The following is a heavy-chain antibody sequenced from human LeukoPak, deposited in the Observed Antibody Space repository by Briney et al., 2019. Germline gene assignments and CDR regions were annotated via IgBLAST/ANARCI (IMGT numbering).Heavy chain of an antibody. D-gene: IGHD3-10*01. V-gene: IGHV3-64*01. J-gene: IGHJ4*02. Sequence: GGSLRLSCAASGFTFSSYTMHWVRQAPGKGLEYVSAISSSGGSTYYANSVKGRFTISRDNSKNTLFLQMGSLRAEDMAVYYCARDGPYRGSSYFLDYWGQGTLVTVSS. CDR1: GFTFSSYT. CDR3: ARDGPYRGSSYFLDY. CDR2: ISSSGGST.